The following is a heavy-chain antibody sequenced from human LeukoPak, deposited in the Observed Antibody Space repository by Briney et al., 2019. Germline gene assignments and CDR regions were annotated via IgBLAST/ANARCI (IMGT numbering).Heavy chain of an antibody. CDR3: TTDRGVTMIVAGSDLFAP. CDR2: IKSKTGGGTT. D-gene: IGHD3-22*01. J-gene: IGHJ5*02. Sequence: GGSLRLSCAVSGFTFSNAWMGWVRQAPGKGLEWVGRIKSKTGGGTTDYAAPVKGTFTISRADSKKTLYLQMNSLKTEDTAVYYCTTDRGVTMIVAGSDLFAPWGPGTLVTVSS. V-gene: IGHV3-15*01. CDR1: GFTFSNAW.